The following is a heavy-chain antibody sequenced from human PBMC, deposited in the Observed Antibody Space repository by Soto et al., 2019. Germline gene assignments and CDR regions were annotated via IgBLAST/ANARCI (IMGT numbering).Heavy chain of an antibody. CDR1: GFTFSSYW. J-gene: IGHJ4*02. CDR3: AREMVGWYDTGYFDY. D-gene: IGHD6-19*01. Sequence: EVQLVESGGGLVPPGGSLRLSCAASGFTFSSYWMSWVRQAPGKGLEWVANIKQDGSEKYYVDSVKGRFTISRDNAKNSLYLQRNGLRAEDTAVYYCAREMVGWYDTGYFDYWGQGTLVTVSS. V-gene: IGHV3-7*01. CDR2: IKQDGSEK.